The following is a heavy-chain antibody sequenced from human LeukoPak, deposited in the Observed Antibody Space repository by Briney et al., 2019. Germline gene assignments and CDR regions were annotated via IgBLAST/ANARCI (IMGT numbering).Heavy chain of an antibody. CDR2: INAGNGNT. J-gene: IGHJ4*02. V-gene: IGHV1-3*01. Sequence: ASVKVSCKASGYIFTDYAINWVRQAPGERLEWMGWINAGNGNTKYSQKFQGRVTITADESTSTAYMELSSLRSEDTAVYYCASAPVGATTFYFDYWGQGTLVTVSS. D-gene: IGHD1-26*01. CDR3: ASAPVGATTFYFDY. CDR1: GYIFTDYA.